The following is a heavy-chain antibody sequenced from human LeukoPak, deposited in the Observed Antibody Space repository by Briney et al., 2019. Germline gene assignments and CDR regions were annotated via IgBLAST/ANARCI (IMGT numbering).Heavy chain of an antibody. D-gene: IGHD3-22*01. Sequence: GGSLRLSCAASGFTFSSYGMHWVRQAPGKGLEWVAVISYDGSNKYYADSVKGRFTISRDNSKNTLYLQMNSLRAEDTAVYYCAKDPYYDSSGSIGYYFDYWGQGTLVTVSS. CDR3: AKDPYYDSSGSIGYYFDY. J-gene: IGHJ4*02. V-gene: IGHV3-30*18. CDR1: GFTFSSYG. CDR2: ISYDGSNK.